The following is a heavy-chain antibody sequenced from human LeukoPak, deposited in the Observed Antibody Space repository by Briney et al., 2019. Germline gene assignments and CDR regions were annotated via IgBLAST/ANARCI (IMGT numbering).Heavy chain of an antibody. Sequence: SETLSLTCTVSGGSISSGSYYWSWIRQSAGKGLEWIGRIYTSGSTNYNPSLKSRVTISVDTSKNQFSLKLSSVTAADTAVYYCARVEAGSSGPNNWFDPWGQGTLVTVSS. CDR1: GGSISSGSYY. D-gene: IGHD6-19*01. CDR2: IYTSGST. J-gene: IGHJ5*02. CDR3: ARVEAGSSGPNNWFDP. V-gene: IGHV4-61*02.